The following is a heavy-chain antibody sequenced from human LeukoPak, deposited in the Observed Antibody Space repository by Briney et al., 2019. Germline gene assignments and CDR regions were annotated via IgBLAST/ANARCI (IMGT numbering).Heavy chain of an antibody. CDR3: ASTFYRSGGSCYYYGMDV. J-gene: IGHJ6*02. CDR2: IIPIFGTA. Sequence: SVKVSCKASGGTFSSYVITWVRQAPGQGLERMGGIIPIFGTANYAQKFQGRVTITADESMSTAYMELSSLRSEDTAVYYCASTFYRSGGSCYYYGMDVWGQGTTVTVSS. CDR1: GGTFSSYV. D-gene: IGHD2-15*01. V-gene: IGHV1-69*01.